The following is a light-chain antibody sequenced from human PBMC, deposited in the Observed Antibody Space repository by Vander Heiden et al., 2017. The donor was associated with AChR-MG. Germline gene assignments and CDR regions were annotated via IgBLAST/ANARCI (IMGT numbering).Light chain of an antibody. CDR3: CAYAGSYTGV. J-gene: IGLJ3*02. Sequence: SALTQPRSVSGSPGQSVTIPCTRTSSDGGGYNNGDGYQQHPGKAPKLMIYDVSKRPSGVPDRFSGSKSGNTASLTSSGLQAEDEAEYYCCAYAGSYTGVFGGGTKLTVL. V-gene: IGLV2-11*01. CDR1: SSDGGGYNN. CDR2: DVS.